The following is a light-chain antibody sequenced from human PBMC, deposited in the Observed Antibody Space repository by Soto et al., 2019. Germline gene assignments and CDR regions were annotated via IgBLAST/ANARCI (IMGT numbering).Light chain of an antibody. CDR2: AAS. V-gene: IGKV1-27*01. CDR1: QGIRNF. Sequence: DIQMTQSPTSLSASVGDRVTITCRASQGIRNFVAWYQQKPGKAPKLLIYAASTLQSGVPSQFSGSGSGTDFTLTINSLQPEDFETYSCQKYRSVPVFGPGTKVDIK. CDR3: QKYRSVPV. J-gene: IGKJ3*01.